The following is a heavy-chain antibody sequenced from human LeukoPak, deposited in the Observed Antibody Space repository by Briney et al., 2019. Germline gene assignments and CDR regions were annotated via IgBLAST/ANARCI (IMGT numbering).Heavy chain of an antibody. V-gene: IGHV4-39*07. D-gene: IGHD4-23*01. CDR3: ASLRADGGNYPRFDY. Sequence: SETLSLTCTVSGVSYWGWVRQSPEMGLEWIGSIYSTGGTYYNPSLKSRLTISLDTSKRQFSLKMTSMTAADTAVYYCASLRADGGNYPRFDYWGQGALVTVSA. J-gene: IGHJ4*02. CDR1: GVSY. CDR2: IYSTGGT.